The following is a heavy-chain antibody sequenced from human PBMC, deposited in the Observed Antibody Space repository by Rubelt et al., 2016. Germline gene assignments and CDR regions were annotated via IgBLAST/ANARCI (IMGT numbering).Heavy chain of an antibody. Sequence: QVQLQQWGAGLLKPSETLSLTCAVYGGSFSGYYWSWIRQPPGKGLAWIGEIYHSGITNYNTSLKSRVTLSVDNSKNQIPLNLNEWTAAETAGYYCASLLDSSSWALADYWGQGILVTVSS. V-gene: IGHV4-34*01. CDR3: ASLLDSSSWALADY. CDR2: IYHSGIT. J-gene: IGHJ4*02. CDR1: GGSFSGYY. D-gene: IGHD6-13*01.